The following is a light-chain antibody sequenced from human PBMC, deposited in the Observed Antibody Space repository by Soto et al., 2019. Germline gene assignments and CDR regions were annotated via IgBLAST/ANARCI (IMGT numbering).Light chain of an antibody. CDR2: EVN. CDR3: GSYTTTSARV. J-gene: IGLJ2*01. Sequence: QSALTQPASVSGSPGQSITISCTGTSSDVGGYNYVSWYQQHPGKAPKLMIYEVNHRPSGVSNRFSGSKSGNTASLTNSGLQPEDEADYYCGSYTTTSARVFGGGTKLTVL. CDR1: SSDVGGYNY. V-gene: IGLV2-14*01.